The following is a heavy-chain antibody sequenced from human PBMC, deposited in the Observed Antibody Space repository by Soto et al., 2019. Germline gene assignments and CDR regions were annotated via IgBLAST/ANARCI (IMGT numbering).Heavy chain of an antibody. Sequence: PGGSLRLSCVASGFTFSSFWMAWVRQAPGKGLECVAIIKPDGSATYYVDSVKGRFTISRDNAKSSLYLQMNSLRAEDTAVYYCVMRFGXSWGQGT. J-gene: IGHJ5*02. V-gene: IGHV3-7*01. CDR1: GFTFSSFW. CDR3: VMRFGXS. CDR2: IKPDGSAT. D-gene: IGHD3-10*01.